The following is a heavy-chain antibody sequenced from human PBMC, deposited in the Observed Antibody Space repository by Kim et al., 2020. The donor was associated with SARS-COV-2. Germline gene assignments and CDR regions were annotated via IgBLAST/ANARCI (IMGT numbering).Heavy chain of an antibody. D-gene: IGHD2-2*01. J-gene: IGHJ6*03. CDR2: INHSGST. Sequence: SETLSLTCAVYGGSFSGYYWSWIRQPPGKGLEWIGEINHSGSTNYNPSLKSRVTISVDTSKNQFSLKLSSVTAADTAVYYCARGVRYCSSTSCHYYYMDVWGEGTTCTVSS. V-gene: IGHV4-34*01. CDR1: GGSFSGYY. CDR3: ARGVRYCSSTSCHYYYMDV.